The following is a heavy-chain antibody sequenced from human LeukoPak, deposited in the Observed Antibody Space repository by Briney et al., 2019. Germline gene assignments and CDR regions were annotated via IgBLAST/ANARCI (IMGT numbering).Heavy chain of an antibody. CDR3: ARCIVVVTASNWFDP. Sequence: SETLSLTCAVSGGSISSSNWWSWVRQPPGKGLEWIGEIYHSGSTNYNPSLKSRVTISVDTSKNQFSLKLSSVTAADTAVYYCARCIVVVTASNWFDPWGQGTLVTVSS. V-gene: IGHV4-4*02. CDR1: GGSISSSNW. D-gene: IGHD2-21*02. J-gene: IGHJ5*02. CDR2: IYHSGST.